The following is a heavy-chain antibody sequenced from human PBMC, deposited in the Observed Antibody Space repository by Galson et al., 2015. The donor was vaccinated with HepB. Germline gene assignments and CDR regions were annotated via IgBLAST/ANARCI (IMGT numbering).Heavy chain of an antibody. CDR2: IYSGGST. Sequence: SLRLSCAASGFTVSSNYMSWVRQAPGKGLEWVSVIYSGGSTYYADSVKGRFTISRDNSKNTLYLQMNSLRAEDTAVYYCASLSWFGELLGDYWGQGTLVTVSS. CDR1: GFTVSSNY. V-gene: IGHV3-53*01. J-gene: IGHJ4*02. CDR3: ASLSWFGELLGDY. D-gene: IGHD3-10*01.